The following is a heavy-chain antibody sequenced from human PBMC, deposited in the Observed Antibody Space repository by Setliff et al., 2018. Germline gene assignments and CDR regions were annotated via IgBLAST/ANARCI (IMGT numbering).Heavy chain of an antibody. V-gene: IGHV1-69*13. D-gene: IGHD1-26*01. CDR3: ARVRAYSGSYYFDY. CDR1: GGTFSSYG. J-gene: IGHJ4*02. CDR2: IIPIFGTA. Sequence: ASVKVSCKASGGTFSSYGISWVRQAPGQGLEWMGGIIPIFGTAIYAQKFQGRATITADESTSTAYMELSSLRSEDTAVYYCARVRAYSGSYYFDYWGQGTLVTVSS.